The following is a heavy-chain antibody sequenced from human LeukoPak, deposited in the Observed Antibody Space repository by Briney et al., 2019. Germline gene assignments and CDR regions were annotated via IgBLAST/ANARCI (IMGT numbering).Heavy chain of an antibody. CDR3: AKVLRGSWLDAFDI. D-gene: IGHD6-13*01. V-gene: IGHV3-33*06. CDR2: IWYDGSNK. Sequence: GGSLRLSCAASGFTFSSYGMHWVRQAPGKGLEWVAVIWYDGSNKYYADSVKGRFTISRDNSKNTLYLQMNSLRAEDTAVYYCAKVLRGSWLDAFDIWGQGTMVTVSS. CDR1: GFTFSSYG. J-gene: IGHJ3*02.